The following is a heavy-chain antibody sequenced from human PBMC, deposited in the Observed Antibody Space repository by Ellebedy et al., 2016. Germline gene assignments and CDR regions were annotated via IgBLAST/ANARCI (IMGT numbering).Heavy chain of an antibody. D-gene: IGHD3-16*01. V-gene: IGHV4-59*01. CDR3: ARVHGGGHYDYVWGPPGVTYYFDY. Sequence: SETLSLXXTVSGGSISSYYWSWIRQPPGKGLEWIGYIYYSGSTNYNPSLKSRVTISVDTSKNQFSLKLSSVTAADTAVYYCARVHGGGHYDYVWGPPGVTYYFDYWGQGTLVTVSS. CDR1: GGSISSYY. J-gene: IGHJ4*02. CDR2: IYYSGST.